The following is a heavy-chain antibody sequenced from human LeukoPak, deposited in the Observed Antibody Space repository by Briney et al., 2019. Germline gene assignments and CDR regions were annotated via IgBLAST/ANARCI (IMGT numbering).Heavy chain of an antibody. J-gene: IGHJ4*02. CDR3: ARSYILGKYYFDY. Sequence: SVKVSCKASGGTSTSYAISWVGQAPGQGLKWMGGIIPIFGTANYAQKFQGRVTITADESTSTAYMELSSLRSEDTAVYYCARSYILGKYYFDYWGQGTLVTVSS. CDR2: IIPIFGTA. CDR1: GGTSTSYA. D-gene: IGHD3-16*01. V-gene: IGHV1-69*13.